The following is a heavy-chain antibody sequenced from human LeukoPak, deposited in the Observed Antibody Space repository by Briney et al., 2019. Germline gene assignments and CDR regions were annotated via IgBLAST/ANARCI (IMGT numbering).Heavy chain of an antibody. CDR3: ARVEVTRPYYYYYGMDV. Sequence: PSKTLSLTCSVSGASISPYYWVWIRQPPGKGLEWIGYVFYNGRTSYNPSLKSRVTISADTSKNQFSLKLSSVTAADTAVYYCARVEVTRPYYYYYGMDVWGQGTTVTVSS. D-gene: IGHD4-11*01. CDR1: GASISPYY. J-gene: IGHJ6*02. V-gene: IGHV4-59*12. CDR2: VFYNGRT.